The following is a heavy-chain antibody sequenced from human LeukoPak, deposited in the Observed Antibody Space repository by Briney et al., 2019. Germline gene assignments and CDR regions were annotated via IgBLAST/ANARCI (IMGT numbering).Heavy chain of an antibody. CDR1: GFTSGSHE. Sequence: PGGSLRLSCAASGFTSGSHEMHWVRQAPGKGLEWVSGISASGGSTYYADSVKGRFTISRDNSRNTFFLQMNSLRVEDTALYYCASRDPCSGGSCYGIDYWGQGTLVTVSS. J-gene: IGHJ4*02. D-gene: IGHD2-15*01. V-gene: IGHV3-23*01. CDR2: ISASGGST. CDR3: ASRDPCSGGSCYGIDY.